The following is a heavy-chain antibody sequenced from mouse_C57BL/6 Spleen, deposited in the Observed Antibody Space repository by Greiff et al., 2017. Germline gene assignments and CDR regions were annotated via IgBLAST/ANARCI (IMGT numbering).Heavy chain of an antibody. V-gene: IGHV2-5*01. Sequence: QVQLQQSAPGLVQPSQSLSITCTVSGFSLPSYGVHWVLQSPGKGLEWLGVIWRGGSTDYNAAFMSILSITKDNSKSQVFFKMNRLQADDTAIYYGAKGGGYYGYFEVWGTGTTVTVSS. CDR3: AKGGGYYGYFEV. CDR2: IWRGGST. D-gene: IGHD1-1*02. CDR1: GFSLPSYG. J-gene: IGHJ1*03.